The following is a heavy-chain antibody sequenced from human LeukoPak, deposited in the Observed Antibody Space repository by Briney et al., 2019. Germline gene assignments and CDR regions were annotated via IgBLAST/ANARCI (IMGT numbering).Heavy chain of an antibody. V-gene: IGHV3-21*01. J-gene: IGHJ4*02. CDR3: ARDTGALDS. Sequence: GGSLRLSCTASGFTFTAYSINWVRQAPGKGLEWVSSITSGSSYIYYADSVKGRFTISRDNAKNSLYLQMNSLRAEDTAVYFCARDTGALDSWGQGTLVTVSS. CDR2: ITSGSSYI. CDR1: GFTFTAYS. D-gene: IGHD2-8*02.